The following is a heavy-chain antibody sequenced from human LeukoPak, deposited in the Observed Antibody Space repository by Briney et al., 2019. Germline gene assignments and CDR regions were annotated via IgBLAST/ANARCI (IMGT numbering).Heavy chain of an antibody. D-gene: IGHD1-26*01. V-gene: IGHV3-30*04. CDR1: GFTFSSYA. Sequence: GGSLRLSCAASGFTFSSYAMHWVRQAPGKGLEWVAVISYDGSNKNYADSVKGRFTISRDNSKNTLYLQMNSLRAEDTAVYYCAKDSKIVGPTFRSYHYMDVWGKGTTVTVSS. CDR3: AKDSKIVGPTFRSYHYMDV. CDR2: ISYDGSNK. J-gene: IGHJ6*03.